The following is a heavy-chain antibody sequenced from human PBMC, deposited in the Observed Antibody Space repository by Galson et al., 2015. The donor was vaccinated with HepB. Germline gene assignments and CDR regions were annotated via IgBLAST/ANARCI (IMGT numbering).Heavy chain of an antibody. CDR2: IIPIFGTA. Sequence: SVKVSCKASGGTFSSYAISWVRQAPGQGLEWMGGIIPIFGTANYAQKFQGRVTITADESTSTAYMELSSLRSEDTAVYYCARQIVAVGHGDDAFDIWGQGTMVTVPS. J-gene: IGHJ3*02. CDR1: GGTFSSYA. D-gene: IGHD6-19*01. CDR3: ARQIVAVGHGDDAFDI. V-gene: IGHV1-69*13.